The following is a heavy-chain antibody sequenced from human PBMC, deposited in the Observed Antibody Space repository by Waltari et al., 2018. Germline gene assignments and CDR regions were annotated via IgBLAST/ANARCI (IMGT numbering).Heavy chain of an antibody. J-gene: IGHJ4*02. CDR2: MKPKSGNT. Sequence: QVQLVQSGAEVKKPGASVKVSCKASGYTFTSYDINWVRQATGQGLEWMGWMKPKSGNTGYAQKFQGRVTITRNTSISTAYMELSSLRSEDTAVYYCARGTYYYDSSGTDFDYWGQGTLVTVSS. D-gene: IGHD3-22*01. V-gene: IGHV1-8*03. CDR1: GYTFTSYD. CDR3: ARGTYYYDSSGTDFDY.